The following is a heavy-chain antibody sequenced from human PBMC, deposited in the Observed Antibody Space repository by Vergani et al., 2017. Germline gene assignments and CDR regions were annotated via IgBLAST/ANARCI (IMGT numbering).Heavy chain of an antibody. Sequence: QVQLVQSGAEVKKPGASVKVSCKASGYTFTGYYMHWVRQAPGQGLEWMGWINPNSGGTNYAQKFQGRVTMTRDTSISTAYMELSRLRSDDTAVYYCATGYCSSTSCSPYGMDVWGQGTTVTVSS. CDR2: INPNSGGT. CDR3: ATGYCSSTSCSPYGMDV. D-gene: IGHD2-2*01. V-gene: IGHV1-2*02. J-gene: IGHJ6*02. CDR1: GYTFTGYY.